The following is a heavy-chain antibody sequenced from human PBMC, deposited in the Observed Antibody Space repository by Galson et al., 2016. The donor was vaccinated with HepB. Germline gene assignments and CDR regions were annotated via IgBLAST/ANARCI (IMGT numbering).Heavy chain of an antibody. CDR2: IYNSGST. Sequence: ETLSLTCTVSGGSISNYYWSWIRQPPGKGLEWIGYIYNSGSTNSNPSLKSRVTISVEPSKNQFSLKLSSVTDADTAVYYCARVGTTVTTQALGMDVWGQGTTVTVS. CDR3: ARVGTTVTTQALGMDV. CDR1: GGSISNYY. J-gene: IGHJ6*02. V-gene: IGHV4-59*01. D-gene: IGHD4-17*01.